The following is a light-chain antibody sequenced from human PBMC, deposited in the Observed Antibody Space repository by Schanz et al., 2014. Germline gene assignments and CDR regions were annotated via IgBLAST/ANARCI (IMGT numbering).Light chain of an antibody. J-gene: IGLJ2*01. CDR2: EVS. CDR3: CSYAGDTPHVA. Sequence: QSALTQPASVSGSPGQSITISCTGTTSDVGGYNYVSWYQQHPGKAPKLMIYEVSKRPSGVSDRFSGSKSGKTASLTISGLQTEDEADYYCCSYAGDTPHVALGGGTKLTVL. V-gene: IGLV2-23*02. CDR1: TSDVGGYNY.